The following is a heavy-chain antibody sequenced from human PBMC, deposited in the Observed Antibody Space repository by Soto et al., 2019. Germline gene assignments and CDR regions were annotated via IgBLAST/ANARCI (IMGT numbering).Heavy chain of an antibody. J-gene: IGHJ4*02. Sequence: SVKVSCKASGFTFTSSAMQWVRQARGQRLEWIGWIVVGSGNTNYAQKFQERVTITRDMSTSTAYMELSSLRSEDTAVYYCAAGGNYIYDGDPQKYYFDYWGQGTLVTVSS. CDR2: IVVGSGNT. CDR1: GFTFTSSA. CDR3: AAGGNYIYDGDPQKYYFDY. D-gene: IGHD4-17*01. V-gene: IGHV1-58*02.